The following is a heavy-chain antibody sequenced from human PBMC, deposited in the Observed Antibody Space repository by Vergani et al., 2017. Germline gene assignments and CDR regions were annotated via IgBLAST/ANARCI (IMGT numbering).Heavy chain of an antibody. J-gene: IGHJ5*02. Sequence: QVQLQESGPGLVKPSQTLSLTCTVSGGSLSSGSYYWSWIRQPAGKGLEWIGRIYTSGSTNYNPSLKSRVTISVDTSKNQFSLKLSSVTAADTAVYYCARGVRGVIRFDPWGQGTLVTVSS. CDR2: IYTSGST. CDR3: ARGVRGVIRFDP. CDR1: GGSLSSGSYY. V-gene: IGHV4-61*02. D-gene: IGHD3-10*01.